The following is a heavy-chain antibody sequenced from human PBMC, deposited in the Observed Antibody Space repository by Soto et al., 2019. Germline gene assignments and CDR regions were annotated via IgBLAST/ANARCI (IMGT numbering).Heavy chain of an antibody. CDR3: ARVATNGYYYYMDV. V-gene: IGHV4-59*01. CDR1: GGSISSYY. J-gene: IGHJ6*03. Sequence: SETLSLTCPVSGGSISSYYRSWVRQPPGKGLEWIGYIYYSGSTNYNPSLKSRVTISVDTSKNQFSLKLSCVTAADTAVYYCARVATNGYYYYMDVWGKGTTVTVSS. D-gene: IGHD5-12*01. CDR2: IYYSGST.